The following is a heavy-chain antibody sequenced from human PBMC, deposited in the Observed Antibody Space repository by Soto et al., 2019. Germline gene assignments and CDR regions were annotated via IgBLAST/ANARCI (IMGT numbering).Heavy chain of an antibody. CDR2: IIPIFGTA. V-gene: IGHV1-69*13. D-gene: IGHD5-12*01. CDR3: ALYGGYDVSYYYYGMDV. J-gene: IGHJ6*02. CDR1: GGTFSSYA. Sequence: ASVKVSCKASGGTFSSYAISWVRQAPGQGLEWMGGIIPIFGTANYAQKFQGRVTITADESTSTAYMELSSLRSEDTAVYYCALYGGYDVSYYYYGMDVWGQGTTVTVSS.